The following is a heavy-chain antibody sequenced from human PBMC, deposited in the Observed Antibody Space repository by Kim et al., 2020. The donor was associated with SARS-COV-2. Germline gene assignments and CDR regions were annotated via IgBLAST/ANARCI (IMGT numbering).Heavy chain of an antibody. Sequence: GGSLRLSCAASGFTFSSHWMHWVRQAPGKGLVWVSRINSDGSSIAYADSVKGRFSISRDNAKNTLYLQMNSLRAEDTAEYYCARVRPRVGATNDAFDIWGQGTMVTVSS. CDR3: ARVRPRVGATNDAFDI. V-gene: IGHV3-74*03. CDR1: GFTFSSHW. J-gene: IGHJ3*02. D-gene: IGHD1-26*01. CDR2: INSDGSSI.